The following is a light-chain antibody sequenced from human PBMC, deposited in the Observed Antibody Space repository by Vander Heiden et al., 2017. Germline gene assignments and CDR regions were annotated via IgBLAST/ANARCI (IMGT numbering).Light chain of an antibody. V-gene: IGKV3-11*01. CDR2: DAS. J-gene: IGKJ4*01. Sequence: EIVLTQSPATLSLSPGERATLSCRASQSVSSYLAWYQQKPGQAPRLLIYDASNRATGIPARFSGSGPGTDFTLTISSLEPEDFPVYYCQQRSNWPLTFGGGTKVEIK. CDR3: QQRSNWPLT. CDR1: QSVSSY.